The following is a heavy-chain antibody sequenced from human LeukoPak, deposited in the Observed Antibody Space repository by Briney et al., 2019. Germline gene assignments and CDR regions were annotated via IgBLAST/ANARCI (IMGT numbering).Heavy chain of an antibody. J-gene: IGHJ4*02. CDR3: ARDPQSGLDY. V-gene: IGHV4-59*12. CDR2: IYYSGST. Sequence: SESLSLTCTVSGGSISSYYWSWIRQPPGKGLEWIGYIYYSGSTNYNPSLKSRVTISVDTSKNQFSLKLSSVTAADTAVYYCARDPQSGLDYWGQGTLVTVSS. CDR1: GGSISSYY. D-gene: IGHD3-3*01.